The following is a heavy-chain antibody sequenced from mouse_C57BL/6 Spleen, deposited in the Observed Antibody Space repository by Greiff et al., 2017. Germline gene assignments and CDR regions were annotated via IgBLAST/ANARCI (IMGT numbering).Heavy chain of an antibody. Sequence: QVQLQQSGAELVRPGSSVKLSCKASGYTFTSYWMHWVKQRPIQGLEWIGNIDPSDSETHYNQKFKDKATLTVDKSSSTAYMQLSSLTSEDSAVYYCARKGDDDYCFAYWGQGTLVTVSA. J-gene: IGHJ3*01. V-gene: IGHV1-52*01. CDR1: GYTFTSYW. D-gene: IGHD2-4*01. CDR2: IDPSDSET. CDR3: ARKGDDDYCFAY.